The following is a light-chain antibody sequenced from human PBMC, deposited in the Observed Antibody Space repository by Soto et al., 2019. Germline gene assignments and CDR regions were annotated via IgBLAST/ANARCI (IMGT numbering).Light chain of an antibody. V-gene: IGKV1-39*01. CDR3: QQSYSTPAVN. CDR2: AAS. CDR1: QSISSY. Sequence: DIQITHSPSTLSASVVDRVTITFLASQSISSYLNWYQQKPGKAPKLLIYAASSLQSGVPSRFSGSGSGTDFTLTISSPQPEDFATYYCQQSYSTPAVNFGGGTKVDIK. J-gene: IGKJ4*01.